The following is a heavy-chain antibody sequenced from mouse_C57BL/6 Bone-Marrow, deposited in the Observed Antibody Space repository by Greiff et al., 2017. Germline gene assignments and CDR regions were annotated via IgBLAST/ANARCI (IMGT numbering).Heavy chain of an antibody. CDR3: ARDYYGSSYLYAMDS. J-gene: IGHJ4*01. CDR2: IDPSDSYT. CDR1: GYTFTSYW. D-gene: IGHD1-1*01. Sequence: QVQLQQPGAELVKPGASVKLSCKASGYTFTSYWMQWVKQRPGQGLEWIGEIDPSDSYTNYNQKFKGKATLTVDTSSSTAYMQLSSLTSEDSAVYYCARDYYGSSYLYAMDSWGQGTSVTVSS. V-gene: IGHV1-50*01.